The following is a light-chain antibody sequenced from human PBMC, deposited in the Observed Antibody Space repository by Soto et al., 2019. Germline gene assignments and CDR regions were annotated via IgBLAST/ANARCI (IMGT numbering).Light chain of an antibody. J-gene: IGLJ1*01. Sequence: QSALTQPASVSGSPGQSITISCTGTSSDVGGYHYVSWYQQYPGIAPKVMIYDVSNRPSGVSNLFSGSKSGNTASLTISGLQAEYEADYYCSSYTTSSPDVFGTGTKLTVL. CDR2: DVS. CDR3: SSYTTSSPDV. CDR1: SSDVGGYHY. V-gene: IGLV2-14*01.